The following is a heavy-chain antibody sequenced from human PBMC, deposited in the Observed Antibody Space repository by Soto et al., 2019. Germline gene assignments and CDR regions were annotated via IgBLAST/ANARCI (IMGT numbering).Heavy chain of an antibody. Sequence: QVQLQESGPGLVKPSQTLSLTCTVSGASISRGGNYWSWIRQNPGKGLEWIGYIYYSGSTYYNPSLKSRVTISVDTSKNPFSLKLSSVTAADTAVYYCARVSRLVELSYYYYGMDVWGQGTTVTVSS. J-gene: IGHJ6*02. CDR2: IYYSGST. D-gene: IGHD3-16*02. CDR3: ARVSRLVELSYYYYGMDV. V-gene: IGHV4-31*03. CDR1: GASISRGGNY.